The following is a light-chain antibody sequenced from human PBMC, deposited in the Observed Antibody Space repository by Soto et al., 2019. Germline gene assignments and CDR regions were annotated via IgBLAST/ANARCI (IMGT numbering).Light chain of an antibody. V-gene: IGKV3-11*01. CDR1: QSISNY. CDR3: QQYYSYPQT. Sequence: EIVLTQSPATLSKSPGERSTLSCRASQSISNYLAWYQQIPGQSPRLLIYDASNRATGMPARFSGSGSGTDFTLTISSLEPEDFATYYCQQYYSYPQTFGQGTKVDIK. J-gene: IGKJ1*01. CDR2: DAS.